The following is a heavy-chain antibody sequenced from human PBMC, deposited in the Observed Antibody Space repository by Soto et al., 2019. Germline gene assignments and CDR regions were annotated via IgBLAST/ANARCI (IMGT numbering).Heavy chain of an antibody. CDR2: ISGSGGTT. CDR1: GFTFSSYA. Sequence: EVQLLESGGGLVQPGGSLRLSCVVSGFTFSSYAMTWVRQPPGKGLEWVSSISGSGGTTYYADSVKGRFTISRDNSXXXXXXXXXXXXXXXXXXXXXXXXXDIVATTFYYYGLDVRGQGTAVTVSS. V-gene: IGHV3-23*01. D-gene: IGHD5-12*01. CDR3: XXXXDIVATTFYYYGLDV. J-gene: IGHJ6*02.